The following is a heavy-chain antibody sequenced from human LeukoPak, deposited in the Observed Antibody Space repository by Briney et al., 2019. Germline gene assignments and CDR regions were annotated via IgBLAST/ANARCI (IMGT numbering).Heavy chain of an antibody. CDR3: AKTDQWLVPYYFDS. J-gene: IGHJ4*02. CDR1: GFTFSSYS. CDR2: ISSSSSTI. Sequence: GGSLRLSCAASGFTFSSYSMNWVRQAPGKGLEWVSYISSSSSTIYYADSVKGRFTISRDNAKNSLYLQMNSLRAEDTDVYYCAKTDQWLVPYYFDSWGQGTLVTVSS. V-gene: IGHV3-48*01. D-gene: IGHD6-19*01.